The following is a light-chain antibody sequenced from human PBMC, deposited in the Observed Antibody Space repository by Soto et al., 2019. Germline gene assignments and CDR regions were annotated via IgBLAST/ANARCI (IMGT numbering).Light chain of an antibody. J-gene: IGKJ2*01. CDR1: QSVLYSSNNKNY. V-gene: IGKV4-1*01. Sequence: DIVMTQSPDSLAVSLGERATINCKSSQSVLYSSNNKNYLAWYRQKPGQPPKLLIYWASIRESGVPDRISGSGSGTDFTLTISSLQAEDVAVYYCXQYYSTPPYTFGQGTKLEIK. CDR2: WAS. CDR3: XQYYSTPPYT.